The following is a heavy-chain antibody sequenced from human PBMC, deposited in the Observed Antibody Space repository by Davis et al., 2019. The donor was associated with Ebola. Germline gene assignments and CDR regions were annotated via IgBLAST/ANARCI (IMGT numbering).Heavy chain of an antibody. V-gene: IGHV3-30*03. D-gene: IGHD6-6*01. CDR2: VSLDGTNK. Sequence: GESLKISCAASGFMFSTYGMHWVRQAPGKGLEWVAVVSLDGTNKNYADSVKGRFTISRDNSKNTLYLQMNSLRAEDTAVYYCARTYSRSSGMDVWGKGTTVTVSS. J-gene: IGHJ6*04. CDR1: GFMFSTYG. CDR3: ARTYSRSSGMDV.